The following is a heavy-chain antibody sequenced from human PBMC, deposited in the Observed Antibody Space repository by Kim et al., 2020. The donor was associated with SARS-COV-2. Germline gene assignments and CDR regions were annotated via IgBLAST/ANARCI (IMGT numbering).Heavy chain of an antibody. CDR3: TTGFAWLSVS. CDR2: IAKDRSDK. J-gene: IGHJ5*02. CDR1: GIIIGITC. V-gene: IGHV3-7*01. D-gene: IGHD3-9*01. Sequence: GGSLRLSCAASGIIIGITCMMWVRQAPGKGLEWVATIAKDRSDKYYVKSVQGRFTIYRDNGKNSVYLQMNSLKAEDTAVYFCTTGFAWLSVSWGEETLVT.